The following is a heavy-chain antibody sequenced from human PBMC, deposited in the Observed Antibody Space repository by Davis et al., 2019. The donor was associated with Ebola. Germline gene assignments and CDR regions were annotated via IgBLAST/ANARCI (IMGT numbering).Heavy chain of an antibody. CDR3: ARDAGARYCSSTSCYTGPAFDI. CDR1: GYTFTSYY. V-gene: IGHV1-46*01. D-gene: IGHD2-2*02. J-gene: IGHJ3*02. Sequence: ASVKVSCKASGYTFTSYYMHWVRQAPGQGLEWMGIINPSGGSTSYAQKFQGRVTMTRDTSTSTVYMELSSLRSEDTAVYYCARDAGARYCSSTSCYTGPAFDIWGQGTMVTVSS. CDR2: INPSGGST.